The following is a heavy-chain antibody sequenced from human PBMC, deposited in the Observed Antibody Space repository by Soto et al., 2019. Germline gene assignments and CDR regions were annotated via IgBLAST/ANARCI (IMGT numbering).Heavy chain of an antibody. V-gene: IGHV3-23*01. CDR3: ATYVQTNLFDH. J-gene: IGHJ4*02. CDR2: IGGDGRNI. D-gene: IGHD1-1*01. CDR1: GFTLSSYA. Sequence: VQLLESGGGLVQPGGSLRLSCAASGFTLSSYAMTRVRQAPGKGLEWVSVIGGDGRNIHYADSVKGRFTISRDNSKNTLYMEMNDLRAEDTALYYCATYVQTNLFDHWGQGTLVTVSS.